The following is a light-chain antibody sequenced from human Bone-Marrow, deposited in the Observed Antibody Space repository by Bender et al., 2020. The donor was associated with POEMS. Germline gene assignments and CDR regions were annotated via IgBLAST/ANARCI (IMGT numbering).Light chain of an antibody. J-gene: IGLJ3*02. CDR3: CSYAGSRTWV. V-gene: IGLV2-23*02. CDR1: TSDIGAYNY. CDR2: DVS. Sequence: QSALTQPASVSGSPGQSITISCTGTTSDIGAYNYVSWYQQHPGKAPKLMIYDVSNRPSGVSKRFSGSKSGNTASLRISGLQAEDEADYLCCSYAGSRTWVFGGGTKLTVL.